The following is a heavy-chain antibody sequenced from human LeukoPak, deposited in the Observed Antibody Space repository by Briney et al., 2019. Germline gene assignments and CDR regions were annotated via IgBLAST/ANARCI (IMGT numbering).Heavy chain of an antibody. CDR3: TKDPNGDYIGAFDP. CDR1: GFSFSSVA. V-gene: IGHV3-23*01. J-gene: IGHJ5*02. CDR2: ITGGHYAT. D-gene: IGHD4-17*01. Sequence: GGSLTLSCPASGFSFSSVAMTWVRQAPGKGLDSVSSITGGHYATYNTDSVKGRFTISRDNAKNTLYLQMNSLRADDTAIYYCTKDPNGDYIGAFDPWGQGTLVTVSS.